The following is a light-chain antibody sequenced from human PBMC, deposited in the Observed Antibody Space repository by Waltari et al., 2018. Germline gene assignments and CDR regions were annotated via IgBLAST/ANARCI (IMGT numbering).Light chain of an antibody. V-gene: IGLV2-11*01. CDR3: CSYAGSYTWV. CDR1: SNDVGNYNY. CDR2: DVN. J-gene: IGLJ3*02. Sequence: QSALTQPRSVSGSPGQSVTISCAGTSNDVGNYNYVSWYQQHPGKAPTLMINDVNKRPSGVPDRFSGSKSGNTASLTISVLQTEDEADYYCCSYAGSYTWVFGGGTKLTVL.